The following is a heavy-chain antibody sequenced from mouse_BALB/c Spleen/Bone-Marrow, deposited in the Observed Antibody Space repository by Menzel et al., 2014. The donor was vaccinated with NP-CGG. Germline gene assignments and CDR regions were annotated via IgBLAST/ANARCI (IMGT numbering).Heavy chain of an antibody. Sequence: VKLMESGAELAKPGASVMMSCKASGYTFTSYWMHWVEQRPGQALEWIGYINPSTGYTEFNQKFKDKATLTADKSSSTAYMHLSSLTSEDSAVYYCARGATVVARYFDSWGQGTTLTVSS. CDR2: INPSTGYT. CDR3: ARGATVVARYFDS. D-gene: IGHD1-1*01. J-gene: IGHJ2*01. CDR1: GYTFTSYW. V-gene: IGHV1-7*01.